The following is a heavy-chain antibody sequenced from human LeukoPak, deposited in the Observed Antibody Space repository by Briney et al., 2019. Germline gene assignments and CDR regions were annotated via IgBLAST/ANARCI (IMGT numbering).Heavy chain of an antibody. J-gene: IGHJ4*02. CDR2: IYYSGGT. CDR3: ARAADFWSGRSFDC. D-gene: IGHD3-3*01. Sequence: SETLSLTCTVSGGSISSYYWSWIRQPPGKGLEWIGYIYYSGGTNYNPSLKSRVTISVDTSKNQFSLKLSSVTAADTAVYYCARAADFWSGRSFDCWGQGTLVTVSS. V-gene: IGHV4-59*01. CDR1: GGSISSYY.